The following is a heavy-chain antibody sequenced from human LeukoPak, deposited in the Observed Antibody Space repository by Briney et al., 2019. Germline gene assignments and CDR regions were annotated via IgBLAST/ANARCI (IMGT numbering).Heavy chain of an antibody. CDR1: GYSLTSYW. CDR3: ARPSHRRAYYYGMDV. CDR2: IYPGDSDT. D-gene: IGHD6-6*01. J-gene: IGHJ6*02. V-gene: IGHV5-51*01. Sequence: LGESLKISCKGSGYSLTSYWIGWVRQMPGKGLEWMRIIYPGDSDTRYSPSLQGQVTISADKSISTAYLQWSSLKASDTAMYYCARPSHRRAYYYGMDVWGQGTTVTVSS.